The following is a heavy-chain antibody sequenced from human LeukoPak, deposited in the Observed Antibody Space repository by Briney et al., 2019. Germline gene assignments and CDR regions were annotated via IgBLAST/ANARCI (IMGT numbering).Heavy chain of an antibody. J-gene: IGHJ6*03. D-gene: IGHD2-15*01. CDR3: ARDVVVVVGASRSNFYFYMDV. CDR1: GYTFTGYY. Sequence: GASVKVSCKASGYTFTGYYIHWVRQAPGRGLEWMGWVNPNNGATNYAQKFQGRITMTRDTSITTAYMELSSLRSDDTAIYYCARDVVVVVGASRSNFYFYMDVWGKGTTVTVSS. CDR2: VNPNNGAT. V-gene: IGHV1-2*02.